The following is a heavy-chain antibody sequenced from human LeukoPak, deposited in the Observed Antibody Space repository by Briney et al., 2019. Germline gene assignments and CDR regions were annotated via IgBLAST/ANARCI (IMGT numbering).Heavy chain of an antibody. V-gene: IGHV3-23*01. CDR2: ISGSGGST. CDR3: AKESTCSSTSCYNLDY. Sequence: GGSLRLSCAASGFTFSSYAMNWVRQAPGKGLEWVSAISGSGGSTYYADSVKGRFTISRDNPKNTLYLQMNSLRAEDTAVYYCAKESTCSSTSCYNLDYWGQGTLVTVSS. J-gene: IGHJ4*02. CDR1: GFTFSSYA. D-gene: IGHD2-2*02.